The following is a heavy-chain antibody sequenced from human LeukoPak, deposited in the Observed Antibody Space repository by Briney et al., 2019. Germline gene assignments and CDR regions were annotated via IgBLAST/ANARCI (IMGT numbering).Heavy chain of an antibody. CDR3: ARESMVRGWDYYYGMDV. D-gene: IGHD3-10*01. CDR2: IYSGGST. V-gene: IGHV3-66*01. J-gene: IGHJ6*02. Sequence: GGSLRLSCAASGFTVSSNYMSWVRQAPGKGLEWVSVIYSGGSTYYADSVKGRFTISRDNSKNTLYLQMNSLRAEDTAVYYCARESMVRGWDYYYGMDVWGQGTTVTVSS. CDR1: GFTVSSNY.